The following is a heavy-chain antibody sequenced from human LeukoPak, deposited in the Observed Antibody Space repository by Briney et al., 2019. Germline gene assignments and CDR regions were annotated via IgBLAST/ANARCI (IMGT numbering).Heavy chain of an antibody. CDR2: IYPLNSDT. CDR1: GYSFANYW. J-gene: IGHJ4*02. V-gene: IGHV5-51*01. CDR3: ARHRGGVRPPDY. D-gene: IGHD3-10*01. Sequence: GESLKISCKGSGYSFANYWIGWVRQMPWKGLEWMGIIYPLNSDTRYSPSFQGQVTISADKSISTAYLQWSSLKASDTAMYYCARHRGGVRPPDYWGQGTLVTVSS.